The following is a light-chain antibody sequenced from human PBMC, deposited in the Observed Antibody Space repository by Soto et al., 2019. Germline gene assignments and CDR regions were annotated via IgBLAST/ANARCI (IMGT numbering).Light chain of an antibody. J-gene: IGKJ5*01. CDR2: DAS. CDR3: QQRRNWPPVT. V-gene: IGKV3-11*01. CDR1: QSVSSY. Sequence: EIVLTQSPATLSLSPGERATLSCRASQSVSSYLAWYQQKPGQAPRLLIYDASNRATGIPARFSGSGSGTDFTLTISSLEPEDFAVYDCQQRRNWPPVTCGQGTRLEIK.